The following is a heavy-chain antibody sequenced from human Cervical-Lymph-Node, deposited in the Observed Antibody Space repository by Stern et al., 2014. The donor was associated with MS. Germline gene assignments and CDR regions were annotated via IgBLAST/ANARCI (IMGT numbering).Heavy chain of an antibody. V-gene: IGHV3-53*01. CDR3: ARVPPGYGSNSFFDY. CDR2: IFSGRAT. Sequence: EVQLVESGGGLIQPGGSLRLSCAPSGFTVSSTYMSWVRQAPGRGLELVSIIFSGRATACAVSVKGRFTISRDNSRNTLYLQMNSLRAEDTAFYYCARVPPGYGSNSFFDYWGQGNLVTVSS. J-gene: IGHJ4*02. CDR1: GFTVSSTY. D-gene: IGHD4-23*01.